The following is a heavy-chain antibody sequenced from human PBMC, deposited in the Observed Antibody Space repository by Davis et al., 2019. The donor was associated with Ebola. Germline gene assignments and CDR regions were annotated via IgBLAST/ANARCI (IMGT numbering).Heavy chain of an antibody. V-gene: IGHV3-74*01. J-gene: IGHJ6*03. CDR2: INSDGSST. D-gene: IGHD1-1*01. CDR3: ARAVLERTYYMDV. Sequence: PGGSLRLSCAASGFTFSSYWMHWVRQAPGKGLVWVSRINSDGSSTSYADSVKGRFTISRDNAKNSLYLQMNSLRAEDTAVYYCARAVLERTYYMDVWGKGTTVTVSS. CDR1: GFTFSSYW.